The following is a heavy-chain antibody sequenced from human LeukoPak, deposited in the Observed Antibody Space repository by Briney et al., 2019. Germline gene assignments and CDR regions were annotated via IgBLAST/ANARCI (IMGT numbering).Heavy chain of an antibody. V-gene: IGHV3-30*02. J-gene: IGHJ4*02. Sequence: PGVSLRLSCAASGFTFSSYGMHWVRQAPGKGLEWVAFIRYDGSNKYYADSVKGRFTISRDNSKNTLYLHINSLRAEDTAVYYCVKDNPLDYWGQGTLVIVSS. D-gene: IGHD1-14*01. CDR3: VKDNPLDY. CDR1: GFTFSSYG. CDR2: IRYDGSNK.